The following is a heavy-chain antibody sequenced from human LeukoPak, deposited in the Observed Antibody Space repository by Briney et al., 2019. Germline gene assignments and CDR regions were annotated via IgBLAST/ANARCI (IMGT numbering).Heavy chain of an antibody. D-gene: IGHD5-18*01. Sequence: SETLSLTCAVYGGSFSGYYWSWIRQPPGKGLEWIGYIYYTGSTNYNPSLKSRVTMSVDTSKNQFSLKLRSATAADTAVYYCARGGYSYRYDYWGQGTLVTVSS. CDR3: ARGGYSYRYDY. CDR1: GGSFSGYY. CDR2: IYYTGST. J-gene: IGHJ4*02. V-gene: IGHV4-59*01.